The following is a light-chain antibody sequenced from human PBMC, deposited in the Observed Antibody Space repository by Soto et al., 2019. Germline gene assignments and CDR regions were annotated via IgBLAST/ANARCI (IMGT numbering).Light chain of an antibody. CDR1: QSISSW. CDR2: KAS. V-gene: IGKV1-5*03. CDR3: QQYNSYPLT. Sequence: DIQMPQSPSTLSASVGDRVTSTCRASQSISSWLAWYQQKPGKAPNLLIYKASSLESGVPSRFSGSGSGTEFTLTISSLQTDDFATYYCQQYNSYPLTFGGGTKVEIK. J-gene: IGKJ4*01.